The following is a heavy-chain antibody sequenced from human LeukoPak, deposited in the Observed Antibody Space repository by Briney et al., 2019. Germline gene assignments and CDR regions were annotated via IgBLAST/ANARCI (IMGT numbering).Heavy chain of an antibody. CDR3: ARHHPNGSGWCLGTLLKYYYGMDV. CDR1: GGSISSYY. J-gene: IGHJ6*02. D-gene: IGHD6-19*01. CDR2: IYYSGST. V-gene: IGHV4-59*08. Sequence: SETLSLTCTVSGGSISSYYWSWIRQPPGKGLEWIGYIYYSGSTNYNPSLQSRVTISVDTSKNQFSLKLSSVTAADTAVYYCARHHPNGSGWCLGTLLKYYYGMDVWGQGTTVTVSS.